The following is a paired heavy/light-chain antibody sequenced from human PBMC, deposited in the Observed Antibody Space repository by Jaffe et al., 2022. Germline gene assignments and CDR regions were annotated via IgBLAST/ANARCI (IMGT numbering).Heavy chain of an antibody. D-gene: IGHD2-15*01. CDR2: IIPIFGTA. V-gene: IGHV1-69*01. CDR3: ARSRAVAATLAEYWYFDL. CDR1: GGTFSSYA. Sequence: QVQLVQSGAEVKKPGSSVKVSCKASGGTFSSYAISWVRQAPGQGLEWMGGIIPIFGTANYAQKFQGRVTITADESTSTAYMELSSLRSEDTAVYYCARSRAVAATLAEYWYFDLWGRGTLVTVSS. J-gene: IGHJ2*01.
Light chain of an antibody. CDR3: QSYDSSLSVHV. V-gene: IGLV1-40*01. CDR1: SSNIGAGYD. Sequence: QSVLTQPPSVSGAPGQRVTISCTGSSSNIGAGYDVHWYQQLPGTAPKLLIYGNSNRPSGVPDRFSGSKSGTSASLAITGLQAEDEADYYCQSYDSSLSVHVFGTGTKVTVL. CDR2: GNS. J-gene: IGLJ1*01.